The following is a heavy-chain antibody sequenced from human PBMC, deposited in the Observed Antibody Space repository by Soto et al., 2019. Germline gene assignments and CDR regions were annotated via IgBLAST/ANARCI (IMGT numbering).Heavy chain of an antibody. CDR3: VKDESINWYSGHFRH. D-gene: IGHD1-26*01. J-gene: IGHJ1*01. Sequence: GGSLRLSCAASGFTFDDYAMHWVRQVPGKGLEWVSGINWNSGSIGYGDSVKGRFAISRYNAKNSLHLQINSLSAEDTAFYYCVKDESINWYSGHFRHWGQGTLVTVSS. CDR1: GFTFDDYA. V-gene: IGHV3-9*01. CDR2: INWNSGSI.